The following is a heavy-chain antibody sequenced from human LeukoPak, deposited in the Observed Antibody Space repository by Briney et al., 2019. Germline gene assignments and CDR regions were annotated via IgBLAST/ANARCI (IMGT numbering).Heavy chain of an antibody. V-gene: IGHV4-61*08. Sequence: SEALSLTCTVSGGSISSGDYYWSWIRQPPGTGLEWIGFIYYSGSTDYSPSLKSRVTISVDTSKNQFSLKLSSVTAADTAVYYCAREGLVYSSAYYGGWFDPWGQGTLVTVSS. CDR3: AREGLVYSSAYYGGWFDP. D-gene: IGHD3-22*01. CDR1: GGSISSGDYY. J-gene: IGHJ5*02. CDR2: IYYSGST.